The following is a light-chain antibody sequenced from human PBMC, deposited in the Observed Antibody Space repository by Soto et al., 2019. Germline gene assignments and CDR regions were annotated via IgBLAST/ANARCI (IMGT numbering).Light chain of an antibody. CDR2: GTS. CDR3: QPYGSSRA. Sequence: EIVLTQSPGTLSLSPGERATLSCRASQSVSSSYLAWYQQKPGQAPRLLFYGTSSRATGIPDRFSGSGSGTDFTLTISRLEPEGFAVYYCQPYGSSRAFGQGTKVEIK. J-gene: IGKJ1*01. CDR1: QSVSSSY. V-gene: IGKV3-20*01.